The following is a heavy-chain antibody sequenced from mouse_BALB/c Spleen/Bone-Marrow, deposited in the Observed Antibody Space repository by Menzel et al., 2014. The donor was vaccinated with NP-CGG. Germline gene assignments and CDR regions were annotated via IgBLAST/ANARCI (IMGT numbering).Heavy chain of an antibody. CDR3: ARGRDYDVFAY. Sequence: QVQLQQSGAGLVRPGASVKLSCKASGYTFTSYWMNWVKQRPEQGLEWIGRIDPYDSETHYNQKFKDKAILTVDKSSSTAYKQLSSLTSEDSAVYYCARGRDYDVFAYWGQGTLVTVSA. CDR2: IDPYDSET. D-gene: IGHD2-4*01. J-gene: IGHJ3*01. CDR1: GYTFTSYW. V-gene: IGHV1-52*01.